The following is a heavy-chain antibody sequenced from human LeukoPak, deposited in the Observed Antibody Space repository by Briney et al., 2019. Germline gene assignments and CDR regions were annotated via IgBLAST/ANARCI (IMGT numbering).Heavy chain of an antibody. D-gene: IGHD2-2*01. V-gene: IGHV1-69*02. Sequence: ASVKVSCKAPGGTFSSYTISWVRQAPGQGLEWMGRIIPILGIANYAQKFQGRVTITADKSTSTAYMELSSLRSEDTAVYYCARANIVVVPAATGAYYYGMDVWGQGTTVTVSS. CDR3: ARANIVVVPAATGAYYYGMDV. J-gene: IGHJ6*02. CDR1: GGTFSSYT. CDR2: IIPILGIA.